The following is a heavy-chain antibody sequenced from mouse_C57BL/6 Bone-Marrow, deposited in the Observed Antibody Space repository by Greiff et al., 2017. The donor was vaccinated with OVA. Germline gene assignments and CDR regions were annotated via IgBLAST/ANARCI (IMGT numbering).Heavy chain of an antibody. V-gene: IGHV1-64*01. Sequence: VQLQQPGAELVKPGASVKLSCKASGYTFTSYWMHWVKQRPGQGLAWIGMIHPNSGSTNYNEKFKSKATLTVDKSSSTAYMQLSSLTSEDSAVYYCVRTGTGWYFDVWGTGTTVTVSS. CDR2: IHPNSGST. D-gene: IGHD4-1*01. J-gene: IGHJ1*03. CDR3: VRTGTGWYFDV. CDR1: GYTFTSYW.